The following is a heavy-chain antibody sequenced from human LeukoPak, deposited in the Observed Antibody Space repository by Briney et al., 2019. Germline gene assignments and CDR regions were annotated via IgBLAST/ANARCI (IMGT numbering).Heavy chain of an antibody. V-gene: IGHV2-5*01. CDR3: VHKPVGTWSYNV. CDR1: GFSLTTTGVG. CDR2: TFWNDDR. J-gene: IGHJ4*01. Sequence: SGPTLVNPTQTLALTCTFSGFSLTTTGVGVGWIRQPPGKALEWLAITFWNDDRSYSPSLKSRLTITKDTSKNQAVLIMTNMDPVDTATYYCVHKPVGTWSYNVWGQGTLVTVSS. D-gene: IGHD3-10*01.